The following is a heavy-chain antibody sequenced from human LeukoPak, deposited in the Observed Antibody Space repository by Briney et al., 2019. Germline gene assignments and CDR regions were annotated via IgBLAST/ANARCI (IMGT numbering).Heavy chain of an antibody. D-gene: IGHD2-8*01. Sequence: GGSLRLSCAASDFTVGSNYMTWVRQAPGKGLEWVSVIYSGVKTFYADSVKGRFTISRDDSKNTLYLQMNSLRAEDTAIYYCARDGDDTTNWWGQGTLVTVSS. J-gene: IGHJ4*02. CDR1: DFTVGSNY. V-gene: IGHV3-53*01. CDR3: ARDGDDTTNW. CDR2: IYSGVKT.